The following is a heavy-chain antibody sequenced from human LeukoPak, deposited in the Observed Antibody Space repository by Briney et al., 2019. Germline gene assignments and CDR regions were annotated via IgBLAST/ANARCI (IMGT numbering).Heavy chain of an antibody. CDR3: ASQITIFGGGKYFDY. CDR2: IKEDGYEK. CDR1: GFTFSYYW. D-gene: IGHD3-3*01. Sequence: GGPLRLSCAASGFTFSYYWMSWVRQAPGKGLEWVANIKEDGYEKYYVDSVKGRFTISRDNAKNSLYLQMNSLRAEDTAVYYCASQITIFGGGKYFDYWGQGTLVTVSS. V-gene: IGHV3-7*05. J-gene: IGHJ4*02.